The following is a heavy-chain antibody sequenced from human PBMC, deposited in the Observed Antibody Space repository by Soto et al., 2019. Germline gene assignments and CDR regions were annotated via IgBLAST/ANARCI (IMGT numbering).Heavy chain of an antibody. CDR3: ARSYSSSSYYYYYYYMDV. CDR1: GGSVNSGNYY. J-gene: IGHJ6*03. CDR2: MYYSGST. V-gene: IGHV4-61*01. Sequence: SETLSLTCAVFGGSVNSGNYYWSWIRQPPGKGLEWIGDMYYSGSTNYNPSLKSRVTISVDTSKNQFSLKLSSVTAADTAVYYCARSYSSSSYYYYYYYMDVWGKGTTVTVSS. D-gene: IGHD6-6*01.